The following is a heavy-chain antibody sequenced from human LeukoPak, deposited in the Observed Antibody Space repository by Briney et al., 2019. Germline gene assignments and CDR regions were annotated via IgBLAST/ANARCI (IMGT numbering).Heavy chain of an antibody. J-gene: IGHJ4*02. Sequence: SETLSLTCTVSGGSISSSSYYWSWIRQPPGKGLEWIGEINHSGSTNYNPSLKSRVTISVDTSKNQLSLRLSSVTAADTAVFYCARRTYFDFWGQGILVTVSS. CDR2: INHSGST. V-gene: IGHV4-39*07. CDR3: ARRTYFDF. D-gene: IGHD1-7*01. CDR1: GGSISSSSYY.